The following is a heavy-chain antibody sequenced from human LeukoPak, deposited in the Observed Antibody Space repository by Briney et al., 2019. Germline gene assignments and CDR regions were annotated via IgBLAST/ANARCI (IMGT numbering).Heavy chain of an antibody. CDR1: GGSISSYY. J-gene: IGHJ3*02. CDR3: ARELRSSSDHDAFDI. V-gene: IGHV4-59*12. Sequence: SETLSLTCTVSGGSISSYYWSWIRQPPGKGLEWIGYIYYSGSTNYNPSLKSRVTISVDTSKNQFSLKLSSVTAADTAVYYCARELRSSSDHDAFDIWGQGTMVTVSS. D-gene: IGHD6-13*01. CDR2: IYYSGST.